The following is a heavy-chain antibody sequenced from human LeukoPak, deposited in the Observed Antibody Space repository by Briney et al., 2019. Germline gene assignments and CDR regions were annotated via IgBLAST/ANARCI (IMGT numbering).Heavy chain of an antibody. V-gene: IGHV1-2*06. CDR1: GYTFTGYY. CDR2: INPNNGGT. J-gene: IGHJ5*02. Sequence: ASVKVSCKASGYTFTGYYMHWVRQAPGQGLEWMGRINPNNGGTNYAQKFQGRVTITADESTSTAYMELSSLRSEDTAVYYCASGPKITTPIPTYNWFDPWGQGTLVTVSS. CDR3: ASGPKITTPIPTYNWFDP. D-gene: IGHD3-22*01.